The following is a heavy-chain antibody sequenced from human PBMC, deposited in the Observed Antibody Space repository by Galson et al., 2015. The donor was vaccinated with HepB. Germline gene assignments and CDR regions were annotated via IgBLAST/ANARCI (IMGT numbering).Heavy chain of an antibody. CDR3: ARTYYYDSSFYYSPFDP. Sequence: LRLSCAASGFTFSTYSMNWVRQVPGKGLEWVSYISGDNNSIYYADSVKGRFTISRDNAKNSLYLQMNSLRAEDTALYYCARTYYYDSSFYYSPFDPWGQGTLVTVSS. D-gene: IGHD3-22*01. CDR1: GFTFSTYS. J-gene: IGHJ5*02. V-gene: IGHV3-48*04. CDR2: ISGDNNSI.